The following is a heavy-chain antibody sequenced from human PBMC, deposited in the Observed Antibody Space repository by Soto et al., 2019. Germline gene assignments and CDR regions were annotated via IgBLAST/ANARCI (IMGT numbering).Heavy chain of an antibody. J-gene: IGHJ4*02. Sequence: ESGGGVVQPGRSLRLSCAASGFTFSSYGVNWVRQAPGTGLEWVALISSDGKNYYADSVKGRFTISRDNSKNTLSLQMNSLRVEDTALYYCAKEGYYGSGPDYWGQGTLVTVSS. D-gene: IGHD3-10*01. CDR2: ISSDGKN. V-gene: IGHV3-30*18. CDR1: GFTFSSYG. CDR3: AKEGYYGSGPDY.